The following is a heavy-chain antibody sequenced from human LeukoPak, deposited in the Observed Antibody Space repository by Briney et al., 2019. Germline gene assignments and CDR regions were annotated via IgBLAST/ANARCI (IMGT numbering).Heavy chain of an antibody. CDR2: IYYSGST. V-gene: IGHV4-59*08. Sequence: SETLSLTCTVSGGSISSYYWSWIRQPPGKGLEWIGYIYYSGSTYYNPSLKSRVAISVDTSKNQFSLKLSSVTAADTAVYYCARGAGPFDYWGQGTLVTVSS. CDR1: GGSISSYY. D-gene: IGHD6-19*01. CDR3: ARGAGPFDY. J-gene: IGHJ4*02.